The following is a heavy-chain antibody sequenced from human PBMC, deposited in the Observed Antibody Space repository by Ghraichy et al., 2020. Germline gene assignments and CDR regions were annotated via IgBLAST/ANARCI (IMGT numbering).Heavy chain of an antibody. D-gene: IGHD2-8*02. CDR2: ISSSGSTT. CDR3: ARGGGGKTKYCTGGKCYPKDYYFDN. J-gene: IGHJ4*02. V-gene: IGHV3-48*03. CDR1: GFTFRSSE. Sequence: LSLTCATSGFTFRSSEMNWVRQVPGKGLEWLSYISSSGSTTYYADSVKDRFIISRDNANNSLYLQMSSLRAEDTALYHCARGGGGKTKYCTGGKCYPKDYYFDNWGQGTRVTVSS.